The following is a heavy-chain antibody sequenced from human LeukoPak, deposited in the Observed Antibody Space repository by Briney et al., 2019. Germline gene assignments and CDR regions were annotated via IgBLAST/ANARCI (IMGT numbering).Heavy chain of an antibody. Sequence: SETLSLTXGVYGGSFSGYYWNWIRQPPGKGLEWIGEINHSGSTNYNPSLKGRVTISVDTSKNQFSLKLSSVTAADTAVYYCARDSWDYWGQGTLVTVSS. J-gene: IGHJ4*02. CDR2: INHSGST. CDR1: GGSFSGYY. D-gene: IGHD2-15*01. CDR3: ARDSWDY. V-gene: IGHV4-34*01.